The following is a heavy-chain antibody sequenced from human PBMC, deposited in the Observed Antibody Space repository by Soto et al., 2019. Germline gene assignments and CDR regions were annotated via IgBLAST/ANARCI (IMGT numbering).Heavy chain of an antibody. Sequence: ASMKVSCKGSGFTFSSYGFNWVRQAPGQGLEWVGWVSAYNGYTKSAQNFQDRLIMTTDTSTNTAYMELRGLRPDDTALYYCARGTRIAVPEATWG. J-gene: IGHJ1*01. V-gene: IGHV1-18*01. CDR1: GFTFSSYG. CDR3: ARGTRIAVPEAT. CDR2: VSAYNGYT. D-gene: IGHD6-19*01.